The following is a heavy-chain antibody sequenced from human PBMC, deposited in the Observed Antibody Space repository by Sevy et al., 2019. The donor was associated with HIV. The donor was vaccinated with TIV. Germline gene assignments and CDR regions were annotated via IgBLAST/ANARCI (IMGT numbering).Heavy chain of an antibody. D-gene: IGHD2-2*01. Sequence: GGSLRLSCPASGFTFGSYSMNWVRQAPGKGLEWVSSISGLSNDIYYADSVKGRFTVSRDNAKNSLYLQMNSLRAEDTAVYYCARDRCTITSCHEGNWYDPWGQGTLVTVSS. CDR2: ISGLSNDI. V-gene: IGHV3-21*01. CDR1: GFTFGSYS. CDR3: ARDRCTITSCHEGNWYDP. J-gene: IGHJ5*02.